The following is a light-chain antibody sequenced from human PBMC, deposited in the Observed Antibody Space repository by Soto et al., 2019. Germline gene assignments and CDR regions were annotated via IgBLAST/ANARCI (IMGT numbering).Light chain of an antibody. J-gene: IGLJ3*02. CDR3: AAWDDGLNGPV. CDR2: DTT. Sequence: QSAVTQPPSASGTPGQTVTISCSGSSSNIGSNYVYWYQQLPGTAPKLLIFDTTQRPSGVPDRFSGSKSGTSASLAISGLQSEDEAEYYCAAWDDGLNGPVFGGGTKVTVL. CDR1: SSNIGSNY. V-gene: IGLV1-44*01.